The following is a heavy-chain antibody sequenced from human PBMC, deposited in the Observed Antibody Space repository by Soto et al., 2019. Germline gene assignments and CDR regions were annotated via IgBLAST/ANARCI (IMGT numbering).Heavy chain of an antibody. D-gene: IGHD3-22*01. Sequence: SETLSLTCTVSGGSIISSSYYWGWIRQPPGKGLEWIGSIYYSGSTYYNPSLKSRVTISVDTSKNQFSLKLSSVTAADTAVYYCARQRDSTNFDYWGQGTLVTVSS. CDR3: ARQRDSTNFDY. V-gene: IGHV4-39*01. J-gene: IGHJ4*02. CDR2: IYYSGST. CDR1: GGSIISSSYY.